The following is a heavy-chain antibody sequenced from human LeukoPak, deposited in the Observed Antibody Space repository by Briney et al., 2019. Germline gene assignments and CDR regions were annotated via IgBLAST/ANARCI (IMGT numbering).Heavy chain of an antibody. CDR1: GFTFSSYT. Sequence: GGSLRLSCAASGFTFSSYTMHWVRQAPGKGLEWVASIDGSSRYMYYSDSMKGRFTISRANAKNSLYLQINTLRAEDTAVYFCARDWDTDRYFDYWGQVTLDSVSS. V-gene: IGHV3-21*01. D-gene: IGHD5-18*01. J-gene: IGHJ4*02. CDR2: IDGSSRYM. CDR3: ARDWDTDRYFDY.